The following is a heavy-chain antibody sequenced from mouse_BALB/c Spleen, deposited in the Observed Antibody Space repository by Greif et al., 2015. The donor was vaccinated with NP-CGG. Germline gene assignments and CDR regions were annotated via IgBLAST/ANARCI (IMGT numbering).Heavy chain of an antibody. Sequence: EVQLQESGGGLVQPGGSRKLSCAASGFTFSSFGMHWVRQAPEKGLEWVAYISSGSSTIYYADTVKGRFTISRDNPKNTLFLQMTSLRSEDTAMYYCARDYGRDWYFDVWGAGTTVTVSS. J-gene: IGHJ1*01. V-gene: IGHV5-17*02. CDR2: ISSGSSTI. CDR3: ARDYGRDWYFDV. CDR1: GFTFSSFG. D-gene: IGHD2-1*01.